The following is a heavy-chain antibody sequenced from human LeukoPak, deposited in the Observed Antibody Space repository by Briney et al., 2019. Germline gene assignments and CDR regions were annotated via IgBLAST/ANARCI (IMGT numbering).Heavy chain of an antibody. D-gene: IGHD6-25*01. CDR1: GGSFSGYY. CDR2: INHSGTT. Sequence: PSETLSLTCAVYGGSFSGYYWSWIRQPPGKGLEWIGEINHSGTTNYNPSLKSRVTISVDTSKNQSSVKPSSVTAADTAVYYCATIAAADPYNWFDPWGQGTLVTVSS. J-gene: IGHJ5*02. V-gene: IGHV4-34*01. CDR3: ATIAAADPYNWFDP.